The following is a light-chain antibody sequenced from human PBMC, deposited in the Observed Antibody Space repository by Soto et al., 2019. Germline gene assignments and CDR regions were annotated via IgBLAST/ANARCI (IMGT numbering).Light chain of an antibody. Sequence: QSALTQPASVSGSPGQSITISCAGTSSNVGGYKSVSWYQQHPGKAPKLMIYDVSERPLGVSNRFSGSKSGNTASLTISGLQAEDEADYYCSSYTSSTNTPVIFGGGTKLTVL. CDR3: SSYTSSTNTPVI. V-gene: IGLV2-14*01. CDR2: DVS. J-gene: IGLJ2*01. CDR1: SSNVGGYKS.